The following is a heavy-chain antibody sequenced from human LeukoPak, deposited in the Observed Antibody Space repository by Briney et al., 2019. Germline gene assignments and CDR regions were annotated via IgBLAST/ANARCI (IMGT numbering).Heavy chain of an antibody. CDR1: GYTFTSYD. J-gene: IGHJ4*02. CDR2: MNPNSGNT. D-gene: IGHD3-22*01. V-gene: IGHV1-8*01. CDR3: ARTGYDSSGYYLELDY. Sequence: ASVKVSCKASGYTFTSYDINWVRQATGQGLEWMGWMNPNSGNTGYAQKFQGRVTMTRNTSISTAYMELSSLRSEDTAVYYCARTGYDSSGYYLELDYWGQGTLVTVSS.